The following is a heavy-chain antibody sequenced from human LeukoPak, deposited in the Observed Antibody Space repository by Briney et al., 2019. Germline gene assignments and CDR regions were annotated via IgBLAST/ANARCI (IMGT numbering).Heavy chain of an antibody. Sequence: SETLSLTCAFYGASFSGYYWRWIRQPPGKGLEWIGEINHSEITTFNPSLKSRVTISVDTSKKQFSLKLTSVTAADTAVYYCAISHKWLLLDYWGQGTLVTVSS. D-gene: IGHD2-15*01. CDR3: AISHKWLLLDY. J-gene: IGHJ4*02. CDR1: GASFSGYY. CDR2: INHSEIT. V-gene: IGHV4-34*01.